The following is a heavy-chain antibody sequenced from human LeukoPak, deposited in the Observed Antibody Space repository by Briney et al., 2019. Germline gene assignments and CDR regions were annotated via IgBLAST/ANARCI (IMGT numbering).Heavy chain of an antibody. Sequence: SSVKVSCKASGYTFTGYYMHWVRQAPGQGLEWMGWINPNSGGTNYAQKFQGRVTMTRDTSISTAYMELSRLRSDDTAVYYCARMGSGWYYFDYWGQGTLVTVSS. CDR1: GYTFTGYY. J-gene: IGHJ4*02. CDR2: INPNSGGT. CDR3: ARMGSGWYYFDY. V-gene: IGHV1-2*02. D-gene: IGHD6-19*01.